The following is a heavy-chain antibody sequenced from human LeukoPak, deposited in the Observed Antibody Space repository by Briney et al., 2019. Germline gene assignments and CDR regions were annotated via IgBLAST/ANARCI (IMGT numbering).Heavy chain of an antibody. D-gene: IGHD3-16*01. CDR2: IKQDGSEK. Sequence: GGSLRLSCAASGFPFSSYSMTWVGQAPGKGLEWVANIKQDGSEKNYVDSVKGRFIISRDNAKNSLYLQMNTLRADDTAVYYCARDGFGTGSNWGQGTLVTVSS. J-gene: IGHJ4*02. CDR1: GFPFSSYS. CDR3: ARDGFGTGSN. V-gene: IGHV3-7*03.